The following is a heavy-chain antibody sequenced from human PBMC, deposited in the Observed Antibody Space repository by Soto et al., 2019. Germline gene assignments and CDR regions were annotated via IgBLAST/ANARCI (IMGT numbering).Heavy chain of an antibody. Sequence: LKISCKGSGFTFTSYWIAWVRQMPGKGLEWMGIIYPGDSDSSYSPSFQGQVTISADKSINTTYLHWSSLKASDTAIYYCAKHEGYCSTTTCSNFDYWGQGTLVTVSS. D-gene: IGHD2-2*01. CDR1: GFTFTSYW. CDR2: IYPGDSDS. V-gene: IGHV5-51*01. CDR3: AKHEGYCSTTTCSNFDY. J-gene: IGHJ4*02.